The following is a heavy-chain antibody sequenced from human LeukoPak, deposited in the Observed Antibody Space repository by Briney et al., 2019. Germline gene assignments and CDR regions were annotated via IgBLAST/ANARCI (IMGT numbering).Heavy chain of an antibody. CDR3: ARADYYDSSGYYPPGYFDY. CDR2: IYYSGST. Sequence: SETLSLTCTVSGGSISSYYWSWIRQPPGKGLEWIGYIYYSGSTNYNPSLKSRVTISVDTSKNQFSLKLSSVTAADTAVYYCARADYYDSSGYYPPGYFDYWGQGTLVTVSS. J-gene: IGHJ4*02. V-gene: IGHV4-59*12. CDR1: GGSISSYY. D-gene: IGHD3-22*01.